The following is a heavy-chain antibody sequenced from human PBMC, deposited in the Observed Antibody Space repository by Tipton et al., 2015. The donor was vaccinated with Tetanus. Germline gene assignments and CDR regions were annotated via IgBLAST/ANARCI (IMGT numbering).Heavy chain of an antibody. CDR3: AGGGNTAMGYYYYYGMDV. J-gene: IGHJ6*02. D-gene: IGHD5-18*01. Sequence: QLVQSGGGLVQPGGALKVSCAASGFTFSSYAMNWVRQAPGKGLEWVAVISYDGSNKYYADSVKGRFTISRDNSKNTLYLQMNSLRAEDTAVYYCAGGGNTAMGYYYYYGMDVWGQGP. CDR1: GFTFSSYA. CDR2: ISYDGSNK. V-gene: IGHV3-30*04.